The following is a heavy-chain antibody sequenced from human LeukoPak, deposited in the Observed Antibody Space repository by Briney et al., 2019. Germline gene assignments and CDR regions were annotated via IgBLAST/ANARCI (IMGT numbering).Heavy chain of an antibody. CDR1: GGTFSSYT. CDR2: IIPILGIA. CDR3: ARDTGYSSGWRET. J-gene: IGHJ5*02. Sequence: ASVKVSCKASGGTFSSYTISWVRQAPGQGLEWMGRIIPILGIANYAQKFQGRVTITADESTSTAYMELSSLGSEDTAVYYCARDTGYSSGWRETWGQGTLVTVSS. V-gene: IGHV1-69*04. D-gene: IGHD6-19*01.